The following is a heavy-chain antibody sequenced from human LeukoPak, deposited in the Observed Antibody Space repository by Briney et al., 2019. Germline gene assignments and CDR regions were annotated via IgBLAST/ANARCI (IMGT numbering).Heavy chain of an antibody. CDR3: ARDTRYNMDV. J-gene: IGHJ6*02. Sequence: PGGSLRLSCAASGFTVSNSYLTWVRQAPGKGLEWVSSITSTSGDIYYADSVKGRFTISRDNAKNSLFLQMNSLRTEDTAVYYCARDTRYNMDVWGQGTTVSVSS. CDR2: ITSTSGDI. V-gene: IGHV3-21*01. D-gene: IGHD5-24*01. CDR1: GFTVSNSY.